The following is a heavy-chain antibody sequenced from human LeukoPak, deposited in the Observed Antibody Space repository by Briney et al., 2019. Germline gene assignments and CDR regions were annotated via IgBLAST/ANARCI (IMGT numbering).Heavy chain of an antibody. V-gene: IGHV3-23*01. J-gene: IGHJ4*02. Sequence: PGGSLSLSCAASGFTFSNYAMSWVRQARGKGLECVSCIRASDFSTYYADSLNGRSTISRDNSKNTMYLQMNSLRAEDTAVYYCAKDSSHYSPKYFDYWGQGTLVPVSS. CDR2: IRASDFST. CDR3: AKDSSHYSPKYFDY. CDR1: GFTFSNYA. D-gene: IGHD4-11*01.